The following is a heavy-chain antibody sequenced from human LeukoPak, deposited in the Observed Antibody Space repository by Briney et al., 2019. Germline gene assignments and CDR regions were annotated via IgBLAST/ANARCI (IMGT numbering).Heavy chain of an antibody. Sequence: GRSLRLSCAASGFTFSSYGMHWVRQAPGKGLEWVAVIWYDGSNKYYADSVKGRFTISRDNSKNTLYLQMNSLRAEDTAVYYCALFGVFGDILTGQKYFDYWSQGTLVTVSS. CDR3: ALFGVFGDILTGQKYFDY. CDR2: IWYDGSNK. J-gene: IGHJ4*02. CDR1: GFTFSSYG. V-gene: IGHV3-33*01. D-gene: IGHD3-9*01.